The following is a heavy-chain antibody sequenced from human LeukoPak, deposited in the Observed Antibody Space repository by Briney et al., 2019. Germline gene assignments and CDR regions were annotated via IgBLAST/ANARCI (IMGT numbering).Heavy chain of an antibody. Sequence: GGSLRLSCAASGFTFSSYSMNWVRQAPGKGLEWVSFISSSSSYIYYADSVKGRFTISRDNAKNSLYLQMNSLRAEDTAVYYCAARLNYYGSGVDYWGQGTLVTVSS. CDR1: GFTFSSYS. J-gene: IGHJ4*02. D-gene: IGHD3-10*01. CDR2: ISSSSSYI. V-gene: IGHV3-21*01. CDR3: AARLNYYGSGVDY.